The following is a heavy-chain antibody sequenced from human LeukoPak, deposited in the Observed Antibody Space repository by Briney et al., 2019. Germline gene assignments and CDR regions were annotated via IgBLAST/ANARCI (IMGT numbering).Heavy chain of an antibody. CDR1: GFTFSSYW. D-gene: IGHD3-22*01. CDR2: IKQDGSEK. V-gene: IGHV3-7*01. Sequence: GGSLRLSCAASGFTFSSYWMSWVRQAPGKGLEWVANIKQDGSEKYYVDSVKGRFTISRDNAKNSLYLQMNSLRAEGTAVYYCARDLLYYYDSSAYDYWGQGTLVTVSS. CDR3: ARDLLYYYDSSAYDY. J-gene: IGHJ4*02.